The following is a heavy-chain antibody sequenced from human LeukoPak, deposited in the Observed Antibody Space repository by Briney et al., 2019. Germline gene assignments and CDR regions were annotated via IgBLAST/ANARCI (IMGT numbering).Heavy chain of an antibody. CDR2: IYYSGST. CDR1: GGSISSYY. Sequence: PSETLSLTCTVSGGSISSYYWSWIRQPPGKGLEWIGYIYYSGSTNYNPSLKSRVTISVDTSKNQFSLKLSSVTAADTAVYYCARTDYYYGSGRAFDYWGQGTLVTVSS. CDR3: ARTDYYYGSGRAFDY. V-gene: IGHV4-59*08. D-gene: IGHD3-10*01. J-gene: IGHJ4*02.